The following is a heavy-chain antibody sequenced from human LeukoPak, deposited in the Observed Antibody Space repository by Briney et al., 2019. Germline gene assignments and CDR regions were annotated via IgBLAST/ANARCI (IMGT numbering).Heavy chain of an antibody. CDR2: ISGSGGST. D-gene: IGHD3-16*01. Sequence: PGGSLRLSCAASGFTFSSYGMSWVRQAPGKGLERVSAISGSGGSTYYADSVKGRFTISRDNSKNTLYLQMNSLRAEDTAVYYCAKGFTAGNDYWGQGTLVTVSS. J-gene: IGHJ4*02. CDR1: GFTFSSYG. CDR3: AKGFTAGNDY. V-gene: IGHV3-23*01.